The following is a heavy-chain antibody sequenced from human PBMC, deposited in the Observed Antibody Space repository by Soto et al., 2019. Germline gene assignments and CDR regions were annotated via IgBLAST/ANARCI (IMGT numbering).Heavy chain of an antibody. V-gene: IGHV1-69*02. CDR2: IIPILGIA. CDR1: GGTFSSYT. J-gene: IGHJ5*02. D-gene: IGHD3-9*01. Sequence: QVQLVQSGAEVKKPGSSVKVSCKASGGTFSSYTISWVRQAPGQGLEWMGRIIPILGIANYAQKFQGRVTITADKSTSTAYMELSSLRSEDTAVYYCASTVLTGHIHNWFDPWGQGTLVTVSS. CDR3: ASTVLTGHIHNWFDP.